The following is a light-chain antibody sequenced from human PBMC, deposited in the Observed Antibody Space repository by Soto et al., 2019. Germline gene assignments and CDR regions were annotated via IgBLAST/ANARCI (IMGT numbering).Light chain of an antibody. CDR3: QQYGTSPFT. J-gene: IGKJ3*01. Sequence: EIVLTQSPGTLSLSPGERATLSCRASQSVSSSYLAWYQQKPGQAPRLLIYGASSRATGIPDRFSGSGSGTDFTLTISRLGPEDFAVYDCQQYGTSPFTFGTGTKVDIK. V-gene: IGKV3-20*01. CDR1: QSVSSSY. CDR2: GAS.